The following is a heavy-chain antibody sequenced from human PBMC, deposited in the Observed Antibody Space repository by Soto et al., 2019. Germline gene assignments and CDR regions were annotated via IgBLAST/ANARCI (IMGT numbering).Heavy chain of an antibody. CDR2: FDPEDGET. V-gene: IGHV1-24*01. J-gene: IGHJ4*02. Sequence: QVQLVQSGAEVKKPGASVKVSCKVSEYTLTELSIHWVRQAPGKGLEWMGGFDPEDGETMYAQKFQGRVTMTVDTSTDTAYMELSSLRSEDTSVSSCATSLLVAAAGFDDWGQGSLVTVSS. CDR1: EYTLTELS. CDR3: ATSLLVAAAGFDD. D-gene: IGHD2-2*01.